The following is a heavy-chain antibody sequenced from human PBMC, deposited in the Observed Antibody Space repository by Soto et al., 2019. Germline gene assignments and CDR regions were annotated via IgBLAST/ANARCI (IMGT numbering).Heavy chain of an antibody. J-gene: IGHJ4*02. D-gene: IGHD2-2*01. Sequence: QLQLQESGPGLVKPSETLSLTCTVSGGSISSSSYYWGWIRQPPGKGLEWIGSIYYSGSTYYNPSLKSRVTISVDTSKNQFSLKLSSVTAADTAVYSSASGDIVVVPAALFDYWGQGTLVTVSS. CDR2: IYYSGST. CDR1: GGSISSSSYY. V-gene: IGHV4-39*01. CDR3: ASGDIVVVPAALFDY.